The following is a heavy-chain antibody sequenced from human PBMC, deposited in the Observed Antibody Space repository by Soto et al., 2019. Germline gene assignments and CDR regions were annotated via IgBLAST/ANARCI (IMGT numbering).Heavy chain of an antibody. V-gene: IGHV3-23*01. D-gene: IGHD5-12*01. CDR1: GFTFISYA. CDR3: ADQPGVAQGAFDS. CDR2: ISGSGGST. J-gene: IGHJ3*02. Sequence: GGSLRLSCSASGFTFISYAMSWVLQAPGKGLEWVSAISGSGGSTYYADSVKGRFTISRDNSKNTLYLQMNSLRAEDTAVYYWADQPGVAQGAFDSWGQGTMVTVAS.